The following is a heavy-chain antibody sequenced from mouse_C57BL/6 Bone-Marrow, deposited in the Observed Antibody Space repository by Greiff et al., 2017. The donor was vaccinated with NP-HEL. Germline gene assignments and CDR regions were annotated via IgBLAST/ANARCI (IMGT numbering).Heavy chain of an antibody. V-gene: IGHV1-55*01. J-gene: IGHJ1*03. CDR1: GYTFTSYW. Sequence: VQLQQPGAELVKPGASVKMSCKASGYTFTSYWITWVKQRPGQGLEWIGDIYPGSGSTNYNEKFKSKATLTVDTSSSTAYMQLSSLTSEDSAVYYCARPTYYGSSPYWYFDVWGTGTTVTVSS. CDR2: IYPGSGST. D-gene: IGHD1-1*01. CDR3: ARPTYYGSSPYWYFDV.